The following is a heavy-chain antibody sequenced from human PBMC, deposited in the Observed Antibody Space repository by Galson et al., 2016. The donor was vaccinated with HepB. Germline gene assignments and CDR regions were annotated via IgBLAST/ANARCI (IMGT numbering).Heavy chain of an antibody. Sequence: SETLSLTCTVTGGSISSYYWSWIRQPPGKGLEWIGYIYYSGSTNYNPSLKSRVTISVDTSKNQFSLRLSSVTAADTAVYYCARDRSSGSGNFGYWCQGTLVTVSS. CDR3: ARDRSSGSGNFGY. J-gene: IGHJ4*02. CDR2: IYYSGST. V-gene: IGHV4-59*12. D-gene: IGHD3-10*01. CDR1: GGSISSYY.